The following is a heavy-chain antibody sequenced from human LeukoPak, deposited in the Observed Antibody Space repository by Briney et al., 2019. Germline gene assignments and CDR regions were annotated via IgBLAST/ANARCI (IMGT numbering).Heavy chain of an antibody. D-gene: IGHD5-12*01. V-gene: IGHV3-23*01. J-gene: IGHJ4*02. CDR3: AKASGGYSDPNNFDY. Sequence: GGSLRLSCAASGFTFSSYAMSWVRQAPGKGLEWVSAISGSGGSTYYADSVKGRVTISRDNSKNTLYLQMNSLRAEDTAVYYCAKASGGYSDPNNFDYWGQGTLVTVSS. CDR2: ISGSGGST. CDR1: GFTFSSYA.